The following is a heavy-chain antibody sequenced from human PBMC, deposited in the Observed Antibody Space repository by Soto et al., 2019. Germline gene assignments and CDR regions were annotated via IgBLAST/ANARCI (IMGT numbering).Heavy chain of an antibody. CDR2: VSYDGKRK. J-gene: IGHJ1*01. D-gene: IGHD3-16*01. CDR1: GFRFSDYG. V-gene: IGHV3-30*18. Sequence: QVQLVESGGGVVQPGRSLRLSCAASGFRFSDYGMHWVRQLPGKGLGWVAVVSYDGKRKYYADSVAGRFTISRDNAKNTLFLQMSGLTTADTAVYYCAKDYPYFHWKGEYFQYWGQGTTVTVSS. CDR3: AKDYPYFHWKGEYFQY.